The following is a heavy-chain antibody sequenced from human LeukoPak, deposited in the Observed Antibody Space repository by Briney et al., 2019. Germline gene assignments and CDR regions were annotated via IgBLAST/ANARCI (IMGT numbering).Heavy chain of an antibody. CDR2: IIPILGIA. CDR3: ARDGHYYGSGTSWFDP. V-gene: IGHV1-69*04. CDR1: GGTFSSYA. Sequence: ASVKVSCKASGGTFSSYAISWVRQAPGQGLEWMGRIIPILGIANYAQKFQGRVTITADKSTSTAYMELSSLRSEDTAVYYCARDGHYYGSGTSWFDPWGQGTLVTVSS. D-gene: IGHD3-10*01. J-gene: IGHJ5*02.